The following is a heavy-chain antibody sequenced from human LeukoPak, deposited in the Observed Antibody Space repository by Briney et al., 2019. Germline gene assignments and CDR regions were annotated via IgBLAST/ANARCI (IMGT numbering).Heavy chain of an antibody. Sequence: SVKVSCKASGGTFSSYAISWVRQAPGQGLEWMGGIIPIFGTANYAQKFQGRVTITADESTSTAYMELSRLRSDDTAVYYCASSARSGYLTDYFDYWGQGTLVTVSS. CDR3: ASSARSGYLTDYFDY. V-gene: IGHV1-69*01. CDR1: GGTFSSYA. D-gene: IGHD3-3*01. J-gene: IGHJ4*02. CDR2: IIPIFGTA.